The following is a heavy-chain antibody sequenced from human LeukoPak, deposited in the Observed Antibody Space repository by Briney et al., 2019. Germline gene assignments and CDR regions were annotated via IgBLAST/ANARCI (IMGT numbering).Heavy chain of an antibody. CDR2: IYHSGST. Sequence: SETLSLTCAVSGYSISSGYYWGWIRQPPGKGLEWIGSIYHSGSTYYKPSLKSRVTISVDTSKNQFSLKLSSVTAADTAVYYCARGYSSGWYDAFDIWGQGTMVTVSS. CDR3: ARGYSSGWYDAFDI. D-gene: IGHD6-19*01. V-gene: IGHV4-38-2*01. CDR1: GYSISSGYY. J-gene: IGHJ3*02.